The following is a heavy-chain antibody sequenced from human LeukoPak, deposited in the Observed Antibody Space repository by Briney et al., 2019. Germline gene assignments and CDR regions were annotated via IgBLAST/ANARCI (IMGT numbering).Heavy chain of an antibody. Sequence: ASVKVSCKASGYIFSDYYMHWVRQAPGQGLEWLGWINPKSGAADYAQQFRGRVTMTRDTSINTDYMEMKRVTSDDTAVYYCARGAEAEASPLDFWGQGTLVIVS. CDR2: INPKSGAA. CDR3: ARGAEAEASPLDF. CDR1: GYIFSDYY. D-gene: IGHD6-13*01. V-gene: IGHV1-2*02. J-gene: IGHJ4*02.